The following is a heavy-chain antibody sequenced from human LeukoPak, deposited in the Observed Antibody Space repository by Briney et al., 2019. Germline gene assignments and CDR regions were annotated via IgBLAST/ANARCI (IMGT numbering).Heavy chain of an antibody. D-gene: IGHD6-13*01. CDR3: ARLPPYSSSWYFDY. Sequence: PSETLSLTCTVSGGSISSYYWSWIRQPPGKGLEWIGYIYYSGSINYNPSLKSRVTISVDTSKNQFSLKLSSVTTADTAVYYCARLPPYSSSWYFDYWGQGTLVTVSS. J-gene: IGHJ4*02. CDR2: IYYSGSI. CDR1: GGSISSYY. V-gene: IGHV4-59*12.